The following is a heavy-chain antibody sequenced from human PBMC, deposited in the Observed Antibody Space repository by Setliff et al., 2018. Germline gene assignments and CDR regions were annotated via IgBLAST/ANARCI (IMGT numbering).Heavy chain of an antibody. CDR3: ARGGYSSRWYDHGRGLDY. Sequence: PGGSLRLSCEASGFIFKNHALTWVRQVPGKGLEWVSAVSGGGDYTYYADSVKGRFTISRDNSKNTVYLHIKSLRADDTAVYFCARGGYSSRWYDHGRGLDYWGQGTLVTVSS. CDR1: GFIFKNHA. CDR2: VSGGGDYT. J-gene: IGHJ4*02. V-gene: IGHV3-23*01. D-gene: IGHD6-19*01.